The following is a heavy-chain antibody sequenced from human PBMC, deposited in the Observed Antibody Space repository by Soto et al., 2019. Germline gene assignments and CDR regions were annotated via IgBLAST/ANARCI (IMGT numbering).Heavy chain of an antibody. CDR2: ISYDGSNK. Sequence: GGSLRLSCAASGFTFSSYAMSWVRQAPGKGLEWVAVISYDGSNKYYADSVKGRFAISRDNSKNTLYLQMNSLRAEDTAVYYCAKDIAAASWNGMDVWGQGT. CDR3: AKDIAAASWNGMDV. CDR1: GFTFSSYA. D-gene: IGHD6-13*01. V-gene: IGHV3-30*18. J-gene: IGHJ6*02.